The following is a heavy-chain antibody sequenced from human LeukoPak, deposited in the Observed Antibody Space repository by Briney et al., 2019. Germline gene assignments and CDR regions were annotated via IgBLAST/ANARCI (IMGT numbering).Heavy chain of an antibody. D-gene: IGHD2-15*01. CDR2: IYDSGST. Sequence: SETLSLTCTVSGGSISSGGYYWSWIRQHPGKGLEWIGYIYDSGSTYYNPSLKSRITISVDTSENRLSLKLSSVTATDTAVYYCARDCSGGSCYGAFDIWGQGTMVTVSS. V-gene: IGHV4-30-4*08. J-gene: IGHJ3*02. CDR1: GGSISSGGYY. CDR3: ARDCSGGSCYGAFDI.